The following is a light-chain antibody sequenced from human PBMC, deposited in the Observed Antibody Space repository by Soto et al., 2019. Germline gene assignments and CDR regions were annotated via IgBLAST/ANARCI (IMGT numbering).Light chain of an antibody. J-gene: IGKJ1*01. Sequence: DIGMTQYQPTGRVTPGEPASISCRSSQSILHVNGYTYLDWYLQKPGQSPQLLMYLVSIRAPAVPFSFTGSGSGTAFTLTIILLHADDVVLYSCMQAFQIPGTFGQGTKVDI. CDR1: QSILHVNGYTY. CDR2: LVS. CDR3: MQAFQIPGT. V-gene: IGKV2-28*01.